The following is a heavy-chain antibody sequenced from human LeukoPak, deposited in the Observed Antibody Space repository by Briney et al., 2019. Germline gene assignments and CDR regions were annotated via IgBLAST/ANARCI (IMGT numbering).Heavy chain of an antibody. CDR2: IYSGGST. CDR1: GFSFSDNY. D-gene: IGHD2-15*01. J-gene: IGHJ6*03. CDR3: ARAACSGVSCYGADFYYYMDV. V-gene: IGHV3-53*01. Sequence: GGSLRLSCTASGFSFSDNYMDWVRQAPEKGLEWVSTIYSGGSTNYSRSVEGRFVISRDTSKNSFFLQMDGLRVEDTAVYFCARAACSGVSCYGADFYYYMDVWGEGTTVTVSS.